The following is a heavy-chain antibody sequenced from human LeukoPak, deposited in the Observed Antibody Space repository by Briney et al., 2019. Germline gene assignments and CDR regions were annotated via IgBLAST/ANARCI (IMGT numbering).Heavy chain of an antibody. CDR2: IKHDGSKI. J-gene: IGHJ4*02. CDR1: GFTFSNYW. Sequence: PGGSLRLSCAASGFTFSNYWMGWVRQAPGKGLEWVANIKHDGSKIYYVDFVKGRFTISRDTAKNSLYLQMNSLRAEDTAVYYCARDRRFDYWGQGTLVTVSS. CDR3: ARDRRFDY. V-gene: IGHV3-7*03.